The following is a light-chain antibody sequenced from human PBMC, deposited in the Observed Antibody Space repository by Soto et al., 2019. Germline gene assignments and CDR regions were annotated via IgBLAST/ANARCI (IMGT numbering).Light chain of an antibody. Sequence: DIQMTQSPSTLSASVGDRVTITCRASQSISSQLAWFQQKPGKAPKVLIYKASSLESGVPSRFSGSGSGTEFTLTISSLQPYDFATYYCQQDNSFGQGTKLEIK. CDR1: QSISSQ. J-gene: IGKJ2*01. CDR3: QQDNS. CDR2: KAS. V-gene: IGKV1-5*03.